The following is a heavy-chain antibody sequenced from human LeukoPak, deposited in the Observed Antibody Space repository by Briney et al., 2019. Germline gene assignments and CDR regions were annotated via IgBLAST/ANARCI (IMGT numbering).Heavy chain of an antibody. J-gene: IGHJ3*02. CDR2: IIPIFGTA. V-gene: IGHV1-69*05. D-gene: IGHD5-12*01. CDR3: ARGSGYDLNAFDI. Sequence: SVKVSCKASGGTFSSYAISWARQAPGQGLEWMGGIIPIFGTANYAQKFQGRVTITTDESTSTAYMELSSLRSEDTAVYYCARGSGYDLNAFDIWGQGTMVTVSS. CDR1: GGTFSSYA.